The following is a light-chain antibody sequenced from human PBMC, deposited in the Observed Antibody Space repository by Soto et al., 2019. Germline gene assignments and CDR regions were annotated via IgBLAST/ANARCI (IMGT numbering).Light chain of an antibody. CDR2: ATS. CDR1: QGVGGW. V-gene: IGKV1-12*01. CDR3: QQTHSLPLS. Sequence: IPMTQSPSSVSASVGDRVTMTCRASQGVGGWLAWYQQKPGKVPKLLIYATSSLHSGVPSRFSGSGSGTDFTLSISRLQPEDFATYYCQQTHSLPLSFGPGTKVDIK. J-gene: IGKJ3*01.